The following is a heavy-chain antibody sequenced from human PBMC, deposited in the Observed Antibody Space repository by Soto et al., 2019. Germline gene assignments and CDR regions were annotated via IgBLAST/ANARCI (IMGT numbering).Heavy chain of an antibody. CDR1: GYTFISYS. CDR2: ISTDDGRT. Sequence: ASVKVCSKASGYTFISYSMSSVRQAPGQGLEWMGWISTDDGRTSYAQKFQDRVTMTRDTPTSTVYMELSSLRSEDTAVYYCAREGYNSGYYYFDYWGQGSLVTVSS. V-gene: IGHV1-46*01. J-gene: IGHJ4*02. D-gene: IGHD6-19*01. CDR3: AREGYNSGYYYFDY.